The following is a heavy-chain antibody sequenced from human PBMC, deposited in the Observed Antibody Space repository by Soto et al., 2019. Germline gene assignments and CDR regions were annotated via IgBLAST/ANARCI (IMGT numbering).Heavy chain of an antibody. CDR1: GFTFSSYS. Sequence: EVQLVESGGGLVQPGGSLRLSCAASGFTFSSYSMNWVRQAPGKGLEWVSYISSSSSTIYYADSVKGRFTISRDNAKNSLYLQMNSLRPEDTAVYFCAREGENKGFGLEADYWGQGTLVTVSS. CDR3: AREGENKGFGLEADY. V-gene: IGHV3-48*01. D-gene: IGHD3-16*01. CDR2: ISSSSSTI. J-gene: IGHJ4*02.